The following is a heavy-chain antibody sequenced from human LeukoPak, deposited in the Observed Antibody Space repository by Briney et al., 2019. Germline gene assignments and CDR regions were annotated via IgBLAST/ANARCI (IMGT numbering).Heavy chain of an antibody. CDR2: IYYSGTT. J-gene: IGHJ4*02. CDR3: ARHSGASPHYFDY. CDR1: GGSISRYY. Sequence: SETLPLTCTVSGGSISRYYWSWIRQPPGKGLEWIGFIYYSGTTHYNPSLKSRVTMSVATSNNQFSLRLSSVTAADTAIYYCARHSGASPHYFDYWGQGALVTVSS. V-gene: IGHV4-59*08. D-gene: IGHD1-26*01.